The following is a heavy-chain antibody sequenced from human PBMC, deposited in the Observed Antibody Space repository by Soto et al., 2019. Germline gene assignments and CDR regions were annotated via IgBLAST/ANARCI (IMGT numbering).Heavy chain of an antibody. CDR2: ISGSGGST. J-gene: IGHJ3*02. V-gene: IGHV3-23*01. Sequence: GGSLRLSCAASGFTFSSYAMSWVRQAPGKGLEWVSAISGSGGSTYYADSVKGRFTISRDNSKNTLYLQMNSLRAEDTAVYYCAKDFDYYGSGSSNPDIWGQGTMVTVSS. D-gene: IGHD3-10*01. CDR3: AKDFDYYGSGSSNPDI. CDR1: GFTFSSYA.